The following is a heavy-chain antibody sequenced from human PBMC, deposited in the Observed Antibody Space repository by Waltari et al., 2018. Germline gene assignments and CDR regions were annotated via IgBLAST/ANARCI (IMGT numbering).Heavy chain of an antibody. J-gene: IGHJ4*02. CDR3: ARGDGYDILTAAGTFNY. D-gene: IGHD3-9*01. CDR1: GGSIRRHY. CDR2: IYTSGST. Sequence: QVQLQESGPGLVKPSETLSLTCPVSGGSIRRHYWSWIRQPAGKGLEWIGRIYTSGSTNYNPSLKSRVTMSLDTSRNQISLKLSSVTAADTAVYYCARGDGYDILTAAGTFNYWGQGTLVTVSS. V-gene: IGHV4-4*07.